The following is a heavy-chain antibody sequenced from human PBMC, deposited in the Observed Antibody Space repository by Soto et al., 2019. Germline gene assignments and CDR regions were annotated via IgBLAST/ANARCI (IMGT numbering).Heavy chain of an antibody. CDR3: ARGRRSIYYYYGMDV. V-gene: IGHV4-34*01. Sequence: QVQLQQWGAGLLKPSETLSLTCAVYGGSFSGYYWSWIRQPPGKGLEWIGEINHSGSTNYNPSLKSRVTISVDTSKNQFPLKLSSVTAADTAVYYCARGRRSIYYYYGMDVWGQGTTVTVSS. CDR1: GGSFSGYY. D-gene: IGHD1-26*01. CDR2: INHSGST. J-gene: IGHJ6*02.